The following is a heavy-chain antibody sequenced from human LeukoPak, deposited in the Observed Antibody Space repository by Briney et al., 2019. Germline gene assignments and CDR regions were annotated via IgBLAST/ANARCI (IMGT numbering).Heavy chain of an antibody. Sequence: GGSLRLSCAASGFTLSSYWMRWVRQAPGKGLEWEANIKQDGSEKYYVDSVKGRFTISRDNAKNSLYLQMNSLRAEDTAVYYCARDWAAANYWGQGTLVTVSS. CDR1: GFTLSSYW. CDR3: ARDWAAANY. D-gene: IGHD2-15*01. J-gene: IGHJ4*02. V-gene: IGHV3-7*01. CDR2: IKQDGSEK.